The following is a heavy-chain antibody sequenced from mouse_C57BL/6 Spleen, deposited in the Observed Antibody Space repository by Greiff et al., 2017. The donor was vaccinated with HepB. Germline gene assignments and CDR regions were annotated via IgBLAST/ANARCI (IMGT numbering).Heavy chain of an antibody. CDR1: GYAFSSSW. CDR2: IYPGDGDT. CDR3: SNWDWYFDV. D-gene: IGHD4-1*01. J-gene: IGHJ1*03. V-gene: IGHV1-82*01. Sequence: QVQLHQSGPELVKPGASLKISCKASGYAFSSSWMNWVKQRPGKGLEWIGRIYPGDGDTKYNGKFKGKATLTADKSSSTAYMQLSSLTSEDSAVYFCSNWDWYFDVWGTGTTVTVSS.